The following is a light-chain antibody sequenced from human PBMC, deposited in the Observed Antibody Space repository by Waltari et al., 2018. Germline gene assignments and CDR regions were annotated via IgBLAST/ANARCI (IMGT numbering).Light chain of an antibody. CDR2: YDS. J-gene: IGLJ3*02. Sequence: SQVLSQPPSVEVAPGKTARITCGGNNIGSKSVYWYKLKPGQAPVLVIYYDSDRPSGSHERFSVSNAANTTTLTLSRVEAGDEADYYCQVCENSSDQGVFGAGTKLTVL. CDR1: NIGSKS. CDR3: QVCENSSDQGV. V-gene: IGLV3-21*01.